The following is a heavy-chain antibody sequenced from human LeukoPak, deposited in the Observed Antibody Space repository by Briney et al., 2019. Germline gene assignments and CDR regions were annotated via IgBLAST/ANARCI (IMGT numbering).Heavy chain of an antibody. CDR1: GGTFSIYA. CDR3: AIILAENYYGSGSYYNGFDY. V-gene: IGHV1-69*13. D-gene: IGHD3-10*01. J-gene: IGHJ4*02. Sequence: SVKVSCKASGGTFSIYAISWERQAPGQGLEWMGGIIPIFGTANYAQKFQGRVTITADESTSTAYMELSSLRSEDTAVYYCAIILAENYYGSGSYYNGFDYWGQGTLVTVSS. CDR2: IIPIFGTA.